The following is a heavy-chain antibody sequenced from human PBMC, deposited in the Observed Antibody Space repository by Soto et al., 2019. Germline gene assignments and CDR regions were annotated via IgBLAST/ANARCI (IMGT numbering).Heavy chain of an antibody. CDR1: GYTLTELS. CDR2: FDPEGGET. J-gene: IGHJ4*02. V-gene: IGHV1-24*01. Sequence: ASVKVSCEVSGYTLTELSMHWVRQAPGKGLEWMGGFDPEGGETVYAQKFQGRVIMTEDTSTDTAYMELSSLRSEDTAVYYCATLSVGTTDYFDYWGQGTLVTVSS. CDR3: ATLSVGTTDYFDY. D-gene: IGHD1-26*01.